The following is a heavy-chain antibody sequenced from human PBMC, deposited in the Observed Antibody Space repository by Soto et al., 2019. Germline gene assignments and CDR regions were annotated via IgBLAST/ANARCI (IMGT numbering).Heavy chain of an antibody. J-gene: IGHJ4*02. CDR2: ISGGGDTT. CDR3: AKGRGGSGSLTPRVDF. Sequence: EVQLLESGGGLVQPGGSLRLSCAASGFTFNNYAMTWVRQAPGKGLEWVSAISGGGDTTSYADSVKGRFTVSRDGSNNTLYLQMSSPRAEDTALYYCAKGRGGSGSLTPRVDFWGQGTLVTVSS. CDR1: GFTFNNYA. V-gene: IGHV3-23*01. D-gene: IGHD3-10*01.